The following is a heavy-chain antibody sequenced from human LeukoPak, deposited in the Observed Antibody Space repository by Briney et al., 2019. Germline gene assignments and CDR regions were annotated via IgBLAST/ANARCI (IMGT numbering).Heavy chain of an antibody. J-gene: IGHJ4*02. CDR3: ARDQEWELLPFDY. Sequence: GGSLRLSCAASGFTFSSYSMNWVRQAPGKGLEWVSSISSSSSYTYYADSVKGRFTISRDNAKNSLYLQMNSLRAEDTAVYYCARDQEWELLPFDYWGQGTLVTVSS. CDR2: ISSSSSYT. CDR1: GFTFSSYS. V-gene: IGHV3-21*01. D-gene: IGHD1-26*01.